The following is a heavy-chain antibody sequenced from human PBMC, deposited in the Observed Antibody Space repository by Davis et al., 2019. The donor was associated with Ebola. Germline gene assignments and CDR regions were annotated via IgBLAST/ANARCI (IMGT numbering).Heavy chain of an antibody. V-gene: IGHV1-18*01. CDR1: RYTFTRYG. CDR2: ISAYNGNT. D-gene: IGHD3-10*01. CDR3: ARAVTMVLPSGWFDP. J-gene: IGHJ5*02. Sequence: AASVTVSCKASRYTFTRYGISWVRQAPGQGLEWMGWISAYNGNTNYAQNLQGRVTMTTDTSTSTAYMEVRSLRYDETAVYYCARAVTMVLPSGWFDPWGQGTLVTVSS.